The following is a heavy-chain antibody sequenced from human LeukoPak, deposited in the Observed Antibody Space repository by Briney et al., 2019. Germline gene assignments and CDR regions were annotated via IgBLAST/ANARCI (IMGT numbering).Heavy chain of an antibody. CDR2: INSDGSST. CDR3: ATISVGATKDFDY. CDR1: GFTFSSYW. D-gene: IGHD1-26*01. Sequence: GGSLRLSCAASGFTFSSYWMHWVRQAPGKGLVWVSRINSDGSSTSYADSVKGRFTISRDNPKNTLYLQMNSLRAEDTAVYYCATISVGATKDFDYWGQGTLVTVSS. J-gene: IGHJ4*02. V-gene: IGHV3-74*01.